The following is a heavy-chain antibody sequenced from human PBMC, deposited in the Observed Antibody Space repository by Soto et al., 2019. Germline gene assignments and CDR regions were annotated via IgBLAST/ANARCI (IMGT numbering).Heavy chain of an antibody. V-gene: IGHV4-39*01. J-gene: IGHJ3*02. CDR2: IYYSGST. D-gene: IGHD2-15*01. CDR3: ARRVVVAATREDAFDI. Sequence: SETLSLTCTVSGGSISSSSYYWGWIRQPPGKGLEWIGSIYYSGSTYYNPSLKSRVTISVDTSKNQFSLKLSSVTAADTAVYYCARRVVVAATREDAFDIWGQGTMVTVSS. CDR1: GGSISSSSYY.